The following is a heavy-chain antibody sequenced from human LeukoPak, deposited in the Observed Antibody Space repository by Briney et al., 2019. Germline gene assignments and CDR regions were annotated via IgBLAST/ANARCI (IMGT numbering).Heavy chain of an antibody. CDR2: ISSSSSTI. CDR1: GFTFSSYS. J-gene: IGHJ4*02. D-gene: IGHD2-15*01. CDR3: ARRLGAAGTFDY. V-gene: IGHV3-48*04. Sequence: GGSLRLSCAASGFTFSSYSMNWVRQAPGKGLDWVSYISSSSSTIYYADSVKGRSTISRDNAKDSLYLQMNGLRAEDTAVYYCARRLGAAGTFDYWGQGTLVTVSS.